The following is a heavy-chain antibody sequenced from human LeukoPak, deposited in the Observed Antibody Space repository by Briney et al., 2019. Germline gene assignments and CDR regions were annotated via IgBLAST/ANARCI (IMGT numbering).Heavy chain of an antibody. V-gene: IGHV3-23*01. J-gene: IGHJ3*02. CDR1: GLTFSSYA. CDR3: AKEHSYYDFWSGYYKGGAFDI. CDR2: ISGSGGST. D-gene: IGHD3-3*01. Sequence: GGSLRLSCAASGLTFSSYAMSWVRQAPGKGLEWVSAISGSGGSTYYADSVKGRFTISRDNSKNTLYLQMNSLRAEDTAVYYCAKEHSYYDFWSGYYKGGAFDIWGQGTMVTVSS.